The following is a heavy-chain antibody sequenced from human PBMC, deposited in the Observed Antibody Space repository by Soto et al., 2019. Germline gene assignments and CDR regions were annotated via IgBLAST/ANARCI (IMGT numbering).Heavy chain of an antibody. Sequence: QVQLVQSGAEVKKPGSSVKVSCKASGGTFSSYAISWVRQAPGQGLEWMGGIIPIFGTAGYAQKFQGRVTITADESTSTAYMELSSLRSEDTAVYYCASPPREYYYYGMDVWGQGTTVTVSS. CDR2: IIPIFGTA. CDR1: GGTFSSYA. CDR3: ASPPREYYYYGMDV. V-gene: IGHV1-69*12. J-gene: IGHJ6*02.